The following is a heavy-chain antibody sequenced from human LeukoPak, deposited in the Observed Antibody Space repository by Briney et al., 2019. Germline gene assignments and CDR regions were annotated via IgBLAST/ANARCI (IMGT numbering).Heavy chain of an antibody. V-gene: IGHV4-39*01. CDR1: GGSISSSSYY. D-gene: IGHD2-2*01. Sequence: PAETLSLTCTVSGGSISSSSYYWGCIRQPPGKGLEWLGSIYDSGSTYYNPSLNTPVTISVDTSNNKFARKLSWVTAADTAVDYCASPGYCSSTSCYGWFDPWGQGTLVTVSS. CDR3: ASPGYCSSTSCYGWFDP. CDR2: IYDSGST. J-gene: IGHJ5*02.